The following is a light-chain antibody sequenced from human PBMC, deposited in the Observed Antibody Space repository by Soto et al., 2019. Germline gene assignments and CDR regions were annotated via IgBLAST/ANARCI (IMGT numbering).Light chain of an antibody. CDR3: SSYAAGSTLGV. J-gene: IGLJ3*02. V-gene: IGLV2-23*02. Sequence: QSVLTQPASVSGSPGQSITISCTGTSSDVGNYDLVSWFQQHPDKAPKLMIYEVSKRPSGVSNRFSGSKSGNTASLTISGLQPEDEADYYCSSYAAGSTLGVFGGGTKVTVL. CDR1: SSDVGNYDL. CDR2: EVS.